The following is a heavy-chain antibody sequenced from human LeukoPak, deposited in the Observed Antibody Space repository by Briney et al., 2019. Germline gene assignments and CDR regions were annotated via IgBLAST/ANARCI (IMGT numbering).Heavy chain of an antibody. CDR3: ARHSDVIGAI. Sequence: GESLKISCKASGYTFTHQWIGWVRQKSGSGVDWMGIIYPRDADTRYSPSFQGHVSISADTSINTAFLEWSRLEAADTAIYYCARHSDVIGAIWGQGTLVTVSS. V-gene: IGHV5-51*01. J-gene: IGHJ4*02. D-gene: IGHD3-10*01. CDR2: IYPRDADT. CDR1: GYTFTHQW.